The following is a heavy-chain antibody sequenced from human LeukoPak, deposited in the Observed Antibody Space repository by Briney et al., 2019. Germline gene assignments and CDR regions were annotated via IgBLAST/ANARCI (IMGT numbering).Heavy chain of an antibody. Sequence: SETLSLTCTVSGGSISSYYWSWIRQPPGKGLEWIGYIYYSGSTNYNPSLKSRVTISVDTSKNQFSLKLSSVTAADMAVYYCARDRGYGDYAGLAFDIWGQGTMVTVSS. CDR3: ARDRGYGDYAGLAFDI. V-gene: IGHV4-59*01. J-gene: IGHJ3*02. CDR2: IYYSGST. CDR1: GGSISSYY. D-gene: IGHD4-17*01.